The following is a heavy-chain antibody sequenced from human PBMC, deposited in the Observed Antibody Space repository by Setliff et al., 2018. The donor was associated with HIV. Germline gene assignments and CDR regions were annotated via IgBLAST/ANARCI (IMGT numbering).Heavy chain of an antibody. J-gene: IGHJ5*01. CDR3: AKRSPYGGIES. Sequence: HPSETLSLTCSVSGGSISSSSYYWGWVRQAPGKGLEWVSAISSGDFATYFADSVKGRFTISRDNSKNTLYLQMNSLRDEDTAVYYCAKRSPYGGIESWGQGTLVTVSS. D-gene: IGHD5-12*01. V-gene: IGHV3-23*01. CDR2: ISSGDFAT. CDR1: GGSISSSSYY.